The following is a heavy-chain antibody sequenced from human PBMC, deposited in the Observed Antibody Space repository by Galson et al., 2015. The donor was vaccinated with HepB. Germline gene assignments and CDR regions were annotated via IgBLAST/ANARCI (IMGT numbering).Heavy chain of an antibody. CDR2: INAGNGNT. J-gene: IGHJ4*02. CDR1: GYTFTSYA. CDR3: ARVRGSGSYFHY. D-gene: IGHD3-10*01. Sequence: SVKVSCKASGYTFTSYAMHWVRQAPGQRLEWMGWINAGNGNTKYSQKFQGRVTITRDTSASTAYMELSSLRSEDTAVYYCARVRGSGSYFHYWGQGTLVTVSS. V-gene: IGHV1-3*01.